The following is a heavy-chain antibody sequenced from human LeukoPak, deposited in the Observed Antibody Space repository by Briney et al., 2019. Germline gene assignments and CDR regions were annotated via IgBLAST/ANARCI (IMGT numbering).Heavy chain of an antibody. J-gene: IGHJ6*02. D-gene: IGHD1-26*01. CDR1: GYTFTSYG. CDR3: ARSGGAPPYHYYGMDV. CDR2: ISAYNGNT. V-gene: IGHV1-18*01. Sequence: ASVKVSRKASGYTFTSYGISWVRQAPGQGLEWMGWISAYNGNTNYAQKLQGRVTMTTDTSTSTAYMELRSLRSDDTAVYYCARSGGAPPYHYYGMDVWGQGTTVTVSS.